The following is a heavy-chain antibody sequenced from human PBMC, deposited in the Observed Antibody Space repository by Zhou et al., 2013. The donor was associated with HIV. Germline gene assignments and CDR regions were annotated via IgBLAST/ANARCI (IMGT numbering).Heavy chain of an antibody. CDR1: GFTFTGYY. CDR2: INPNSGGT. V-gene: IGHV1-2*02. D-gene: IGHD6-13*01. CDR3: ARERSIAAAWNWFDP. J-gene: IGHJ5*02. Sequence: QVQLVQSGTEVKKSGASVKVSCKASGFTFTGYYIHWLRQAPGQGLEWMGWINPNSGGTNYAQKFQGRVTMTRDTSISTAYMELSRLRSDDTAVYYCARERSIAAAWNWFDPWGPGNPGHRLL.